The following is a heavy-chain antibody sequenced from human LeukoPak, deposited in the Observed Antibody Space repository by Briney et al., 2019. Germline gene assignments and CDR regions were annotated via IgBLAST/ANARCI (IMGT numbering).Heavy chain of an antibody. V-gene: IGHV4-34*12. CDR3: ASNWSDFDY. D-gene: IGHD1-1*01. CDR2: IFLGETT. CDR1: GGSFSGYY. J-gene: IGHJ4*02. Sequence: SETLSLTCAVYGGSFSGYYWGWIRQPPGQGLEWIASIFLGETTYYKPSLKSRLSISVDTSKNQPSLKLSSVTAADTAVYYCASNWSDFDYWGRGTLVTVSS.